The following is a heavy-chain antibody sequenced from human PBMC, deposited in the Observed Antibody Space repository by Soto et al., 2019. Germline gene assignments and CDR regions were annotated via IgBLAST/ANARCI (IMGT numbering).Heavy chain of an antibody. CDR3: ATESARYDGLDV. CDR1: GFTFSIYS. V-gene: IGHV3-48*02. CDR2: ISDSSSSI. J-gene: IGHJ6*02. Sequence: GGSLRLSCAASGFTFSIYSMNWVRQAPGKGLEWVSYISDSSSSIYYADSVKGRFTISRENAKNSLYLQMNSLRDEDTAVYYCATESARYDGLDVWGQGTKVTVSS.